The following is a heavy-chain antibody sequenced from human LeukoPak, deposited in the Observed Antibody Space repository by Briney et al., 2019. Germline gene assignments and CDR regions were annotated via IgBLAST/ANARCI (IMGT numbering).Heavy chain of an antibody. CDR1: GFTFDDYG. V-gene: IGHV3-48*03. Sequence: PGGSLRLSCAASGFTFDDYGMSWVRQVPGKGLEWVSYISSSGSTIYYADSVKGRFTISRDNAKNSLSLQMNSLRAVDTAVYYCVRVNLLWFGEFAFDPWGQGTLVTVSS. J-gene: IGHJ5*02. CDR3: VRVNLLWFGEFAFDP. D-gene: IGHD3-10*01. CDR2: ISSSGSTI.